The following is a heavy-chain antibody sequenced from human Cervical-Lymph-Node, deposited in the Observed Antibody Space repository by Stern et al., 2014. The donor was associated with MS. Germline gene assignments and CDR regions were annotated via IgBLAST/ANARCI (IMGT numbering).Heavy chain of an antibody. J-gene: IGHJ6*02. D-gene: IGHD3-10*01. CDR3: TKTKKGSRSLYGMDV. Sequence: EVQLVESGGGLVQPGRSLRLSCAASGFTFDDYAMHWVRQAPGKGLEWVSGISWNSGNIGYADSVKGRFTISRDNAKNSLFLQMNSLRAEDTALYYCTKTKKGSRSLYGMDVWGQGTTVTVSS. V-gene: IGHV3-9*01. CDR2: ISWNSGNI. CDR1: GFTFDDYA.